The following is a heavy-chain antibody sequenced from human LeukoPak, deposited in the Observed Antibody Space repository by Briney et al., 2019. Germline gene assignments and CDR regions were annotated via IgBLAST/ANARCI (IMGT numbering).Heavy chain of an antibody. V-gene: IGHV4-59*12. J-gene: IGHJ4*02. Sequence: SETLSLTCTVSGGPINSYYWTWIRQPPGKGLEWIGYISYSGSTNYNPSLRSRVTISVDTSKNQFSLQLSSVTAADTAVYYCARGTYYGSGSPDYFDYWGQGTLVTVSS. CDR2: ISYSGST. CDR3: ARGTYYGSGSPDYFDY. CDR1: GGPINSYY. D-gene: IGHD3-10*01.